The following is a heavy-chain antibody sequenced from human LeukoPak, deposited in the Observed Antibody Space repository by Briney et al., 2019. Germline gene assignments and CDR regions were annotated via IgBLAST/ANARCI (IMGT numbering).Heavy chain of an antibody. V-gene: IGHV4-38-2*01. Sequence: SETLSLTCAVSGYSISSGYYWGWIRQPPGKGLEWIGRIYHSGSTYYNPSLKSRVTISVDTSKHQSSLKLSSVTAADPAVYYCARVVTTKQNWFAPWGQGTLVTVSS. CDR3: ARVVTTKQNWFAP. CDR1: GYSISSGYY. J-gene: IGHJ5*02. CDR2: IYHSGST. D-gene: IGHD4-17*01.